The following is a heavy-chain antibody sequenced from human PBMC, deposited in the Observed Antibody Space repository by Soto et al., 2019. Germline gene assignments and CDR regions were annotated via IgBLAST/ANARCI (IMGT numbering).Heavy chain of an antibody. CDR3: ARDQGVVVTADNWFDP. J-gene: IGHJ5*02. Sequence: SETLSLTCTVSGGSITDYSWVWIRQPAGKGLEWIGRIFSSGSTNYNPSLKGRITMSLDTSKSQFSLKLNSATATDTAVYFCARDQGVVVTADNWFDPWGQGILVTVSS. D-gene: IGHD2-21*02. CDR2: IFSSGST. V-gene: IGHV4-4*07. CDR1: GGSITDYS.